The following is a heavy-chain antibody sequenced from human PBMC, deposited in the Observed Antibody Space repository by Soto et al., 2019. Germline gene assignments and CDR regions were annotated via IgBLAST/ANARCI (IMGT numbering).Heavy chain of an antibody. V-gene: IGHV1-18*01. CDR1: GYTFTSYG. D-gene: IGHD6-25*01. J-gene: IGHJ4*02. CDR3: ARVIAAAADVAY. CDR2: ISAYNRNT. Sequence: QVQLVQSGAEVKKPGASVKVSCKASGYTFTSYGLSWVRQAPGQGLEWMGWISAYNRNTNYAQKLQGRVTMTTDPSSSTAYMELSSLRCDDRAVYGCARVIAAAADVAYWGQGTLVTVSS.